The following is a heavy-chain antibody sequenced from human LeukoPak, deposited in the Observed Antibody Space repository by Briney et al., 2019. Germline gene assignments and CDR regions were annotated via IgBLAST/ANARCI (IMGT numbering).Heavy chain of an antibody. CDR1: GYTFTGYY. CDR2: INPNSGGT. V-gene: IGHV1-2*02. J-gene: IGHJ4*02. Sequence: ASVKVSCKASGYTFTGYYMHWVRQAPGQGLEWMGWINPNSGGTNYAQKFQGRVTMTRDTSISTAYMELRSLRSDDTAVYYCARDREVAEVLDYWGQGTLVTVSS. CDR3: ARDREVAEVLDY. D-gene: IGHD6-19*01.